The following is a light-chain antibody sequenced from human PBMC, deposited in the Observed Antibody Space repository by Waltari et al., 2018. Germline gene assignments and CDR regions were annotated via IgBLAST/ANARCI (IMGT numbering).Light chain of an antibody. Sequence: EIVLTQSPAPLSLSPGERATLSCRASQSVRRYLPWYQQKPGQAPRPLIYDASNRATGIPARFSGSGSGTDFTLTISSLEPEDFAVYYCQQRSNWPPKYTFGQGTKLEIK. CDR1: QSVRRY. V-gene: IGKV3-11*01. CDR3: QQRSNWPPKYT. CDR2: DAS. J-gene: IGKJ2*01.